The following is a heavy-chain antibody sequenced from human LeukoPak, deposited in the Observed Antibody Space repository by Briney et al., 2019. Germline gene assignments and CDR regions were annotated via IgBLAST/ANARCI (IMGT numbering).Heavy chain of an antibody. CDR1: GFTFSSYW. J-gene: IGHJ6*03. CDR2: IWYDGSNK. D-gene: IGHD3-3*01. V-gene: IGHV3-33*08. Sequence: PGGSLRLSCAASGFTFSSYWMHWVRQAPGKGLEWVAVIWYDGSNKYYADSVKGRFTISRDNSKNTLYLQMNSLRAEDTAVYYCARGITYYYNMDVWGKGTTVTVSS. CDR3: ARGITYYYNMDV.